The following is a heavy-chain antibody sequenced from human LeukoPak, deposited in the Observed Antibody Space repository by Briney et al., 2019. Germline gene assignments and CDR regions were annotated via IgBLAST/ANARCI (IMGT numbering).Heavy chain of an antibody. V-gene: IGHV4-34*01. CDR1: GGSFSGYY. J-gene: IGHJ4*02. CDR2: IYYSGST. D-gene: IGHD4-17*01. Sequence: KPSETLSLTCAVYGGSFSGYYWTWIRQPPGKGLEWIGSIYYSGSTYYNPSLKSRVTISVDTSKNQFSLKLSSVTAADTAVYYCARLGDGDYDYWGQGTLVTVSS. CDR3: ARLGDGDYDY.